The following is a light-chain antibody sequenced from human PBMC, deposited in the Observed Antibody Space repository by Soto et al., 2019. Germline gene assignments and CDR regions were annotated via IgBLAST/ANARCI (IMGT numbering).Light chain of an antibody. CDR3: QQYNSYWT. V-gene: IGKV1-5*03. CDR1: QSISCW. J-gene: IGKJ2*01. CDR2: KAS. Sequence: DIQMTQSPSTLSASVGDRVTITCRASQSISCWLAWYQQKPGKAPKLLIYKASSLESGVPSRFSGSGSGTEFTLTISSLQPDDFATYYCQQYNSYWTFGQGTKLEIK.